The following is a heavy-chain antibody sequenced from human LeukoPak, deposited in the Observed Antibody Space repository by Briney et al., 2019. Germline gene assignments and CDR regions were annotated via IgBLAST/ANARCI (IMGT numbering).Heavy chain of an antibody. CDR1: GGIFSSHA. V-gene: IGHV1-46*01. Sequence: ASVKVSCKASGGIFSSHAISWVRQAPGQGLEWMGTINPSGGSTTYAQKFQGRVTMTRDTSTSTVYMELSSLRSEDTAVYYCARDHGSAYYRAPRHWGQGTLVTVSS. D-gene: IGHD3-10*01. J-gene: IGHJ4*02. CDR2: INPSGGST. CDR3: ARDHGSAYYRAPRH.